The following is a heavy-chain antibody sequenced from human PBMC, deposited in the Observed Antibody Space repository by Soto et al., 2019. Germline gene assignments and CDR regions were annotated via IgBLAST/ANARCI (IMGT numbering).Heavy chain of an antibody. CDR2: INHSGST. CDR3: ARGRGATYYYYYGMDV. D-gene: IGHD1-26*01. V-gene: IGHV4-34*01. J-gene: IGHJ6*02. CDR1: GGSFSGYY. Sequence: PSETLSLTCAVYGGSFSGYYWSWIRQPPGKGLEWIGEINHSGSTNYNPSLKSRVTISVDTSKNQFSLKPSSVTAADTAVYYCARGRGATYYYYYGMDVWGQGTTVTVSS.